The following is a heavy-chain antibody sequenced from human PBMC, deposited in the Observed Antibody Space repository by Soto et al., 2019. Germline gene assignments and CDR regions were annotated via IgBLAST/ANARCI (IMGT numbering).Heavy chain of an antibody. D-gene: IGHD3-9*01. CDR1: GGSFSGYY. CDR3: ARYYDILTGYYKFDY. CDR2: INHSGST. V-gene: IGHV4-34*01. Sequence: SETLSLTCAVYGGSFSGYYWSWIRQPPGKGLEWIGEINHSGSTNYNPSLKSRVTISVDTSKNQFSLKLSSVTAADTAVYYCARYYDILTGYYKFDYWGQRTPVTVSS. J-gene: IGHJ4*02.